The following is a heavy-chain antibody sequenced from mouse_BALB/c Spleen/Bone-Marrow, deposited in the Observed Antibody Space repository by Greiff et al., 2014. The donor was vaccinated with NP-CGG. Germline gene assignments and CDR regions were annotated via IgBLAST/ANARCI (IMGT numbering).Heavy chain of an antibody. CDR1: GYTFTSYY. CDR2: INPSNGVT. CDR3: TRRSLLSDYYSMDY. V-gene: IGHV1S16*01. D-gene: IGHD2-10*01. J-gene: IGHJ4*01. Sequence: QVQLKKSGAELGKPGASVKLSCKASGYTFTSYYLYWGEQRPGQGLEGIGEINPSNGVTKINEKFKTKATLTVDKSSSTAYMQLSSLTSKDSAVYYCTRRSLLSDYYSMDYWGQGTSVTVSS.